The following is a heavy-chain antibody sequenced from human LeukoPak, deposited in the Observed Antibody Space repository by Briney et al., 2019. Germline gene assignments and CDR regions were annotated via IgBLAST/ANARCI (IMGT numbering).Heavy chain of an antibody. V-gene: IGHV3-23*01. J-gene: IGHJ3*01. CDR2: ISGSGDTT. D-gene: IGHD3-3*01. CDR3: VKDDLESADGAFGL. Sequence: GGSLRLSCAASGFTFSRHAMSWVRQAPGKGLEWVSVISGSGDTTYYADSLKGRFTISRDNSKNTLYLQMNTLRAEDTAVYYCVKDDLESADGAFGLWGQGTTVTVSP. CDR1: GFTFSRHA.